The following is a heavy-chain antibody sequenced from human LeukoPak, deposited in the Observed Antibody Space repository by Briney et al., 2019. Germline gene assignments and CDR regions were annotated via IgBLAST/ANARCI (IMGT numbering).Heavy chain of an antibody. CDR2: MNPNSGNT. CDR1: GDSFSSYD. CDR3: ATARITFGGVIVMPFDY. Sequence: ASVKVSCKTSGDSFSSYDINWVRQATGQGLEWMGWMNPNSGNTVYAQKFQGRVTMTEDTSTDTAYMELSSLRSEDTAVYYCATARITFGGVIVMPFDYWGQGTLVTVSS. D-gene: IGHD3-16*02. J-gene: IGHJ4*02. V-gene: IGHV1-8*01.